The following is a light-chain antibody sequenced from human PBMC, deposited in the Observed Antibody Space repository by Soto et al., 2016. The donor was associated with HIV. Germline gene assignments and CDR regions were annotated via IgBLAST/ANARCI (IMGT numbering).Light chain of an antibody. CDR2: GAS. CDR3: QQYDNLPVT. V-gene: IGKV1-33*01. J-gene: IGKJ4*01. CDR1: QSISSW. Sequence: DIQMTQSPASVSASVGDRVTITCRASQSISSWLAWYQQKPGKAPKLLIYGASGLETGVPSRFSGSGSGTDFTFTISSLQPEDIATYYCQQYDNLPVTFGGGTKVEIK.